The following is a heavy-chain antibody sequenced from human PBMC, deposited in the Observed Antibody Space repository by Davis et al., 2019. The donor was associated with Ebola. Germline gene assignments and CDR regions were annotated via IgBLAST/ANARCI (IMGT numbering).Heavy chain of an antibody. Sequence: SVKVSCKASGGTFSSYAISWVRQAPGQGLEWMGGIIPIFGTANYAQKFQGRVTITADESTSTAYMELSSLRSEDTAVYYCASGPDANTFGGVIVIRYYFDYWGQGTLVTVSS. CDR1: GGTFSSYA. J-gene: IGHJ4*02. CDR3: ASGPDANTFGGVIVIRYYFDY. CDR2: IIPIFGTA. V-gene: IGHV1-69*13. D-gene: IGHD3-16*02.